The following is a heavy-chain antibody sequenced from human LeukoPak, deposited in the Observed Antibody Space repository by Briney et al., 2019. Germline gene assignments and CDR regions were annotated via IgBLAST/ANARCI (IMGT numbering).Heavy chain of an antibody. CDR2: ISDSGGTT. D-gene: IGHD1-26*01. CDR3: AKRRGSYSFYFDY. Sequence: GGSLRLSCAASGFTFNIYAMNWVRQAPGKGLEWVSGISDSGGTTDYADSVKGRFTISRDNSKNTLYLQMNSLRAEDTAVYYCAKRRGSYSFYFDYWGQGTLVTVSS. CDR1: GFTFNIYA. V-gene: IGHV3-23*01. J-gene: IGHJ4*02.